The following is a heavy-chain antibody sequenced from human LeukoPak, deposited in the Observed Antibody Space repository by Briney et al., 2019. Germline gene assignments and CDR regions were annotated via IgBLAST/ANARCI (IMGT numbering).Heavy chain of an antibody. CDR1: GGTFSSYA. CDR3: ARAGYSNSSRDNYYYYYGMDV. CDR2: IIPIFGTT. J-gene: IGHJ6*02. V-gene: IGHV1-69*13. D-gene: IGHD6-13*01. Sequence: SVKVSCKASGGTFSSYAISWVRQAPRQGLEWMGGIIPIFGTTNYAQTFQGRVTITADESTSTAYMELSSLRSEDTAVYYCARAGYSNSSRDNYYYYYGMDVWGQGTTVTVSS.